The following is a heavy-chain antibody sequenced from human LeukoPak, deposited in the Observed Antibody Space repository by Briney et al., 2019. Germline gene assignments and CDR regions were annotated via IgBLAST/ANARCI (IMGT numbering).Heavy chain of an antibody. CDR1: GFTFSSYS. D-gene: IGHD4-11*01. J-gene: IGHJ4*02. CDR2: ISCSSYI. V-gene: IGHV3-21*01. Sequence: GGSLRLSCAASGFTFSSYSMNWVRQAPGKGLEWVSSISCSSYIYYADSVKGRFTISRDNAKNSLYLQMNSLRAEDTAVYYCARDRRTVTRYFDYWGQGTLVTVSS. CDR3: ARDRRTVTRYFDY.